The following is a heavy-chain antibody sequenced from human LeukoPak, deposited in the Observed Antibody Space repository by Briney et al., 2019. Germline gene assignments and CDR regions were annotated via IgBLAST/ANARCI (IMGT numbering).Heavy chain of an antibody. V-gene: IGHV4-34*01. CDR2: INHSGST. D-gene: IGHD5-24*01. CDR1: GGSFSGYY. Sequence: SETLSLTCAVYGGSFSGYYWSWIRQPPGKGLEWIGEINHSGSTNYNPSLKSRVTISVDTSKNQFSLKLSSVTAADTAVYYCVGGEMATKLLDYWGQGTLVTVSS. CDR3: VGGEMATKLLDY. J-gene: IGHJ4*02.